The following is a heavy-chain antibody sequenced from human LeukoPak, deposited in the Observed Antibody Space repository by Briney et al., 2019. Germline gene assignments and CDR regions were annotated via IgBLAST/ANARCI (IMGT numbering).Heavy chain of an antibody. V-gene: IGHV4-30-2*01. CDR1: VGSISTGGYS. CDR3: ARDGLVGAFDI. Sequence: SQTLSLTCAVSVGSISTGGYSWSWIRQPPGKGLEWIGYIYHSGSTSYNPSLKSRVTISVDRSKNQFSLKLSSVTAADTAVYYCARDGLVGAFDIWGQGTMVTVSS. D-gene: IGHD1-26*01. J-gene: IGHJ3*02. CDR2: IYHSGST.